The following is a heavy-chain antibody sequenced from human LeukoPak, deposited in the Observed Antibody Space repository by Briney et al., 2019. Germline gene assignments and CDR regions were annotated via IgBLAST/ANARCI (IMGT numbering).Heavy chain of an antibody. D-gene: IGHD6-19*01. Sequence: PSETLSLTCTVSGGSISSYYWSWIRQPPGKGLEWIGYIYYSGSTNYYPSLKSRVTISVDTSKNQFSLKLSSVTAADTAVYYCALHSSGWYVDYWGQGTLVTVSS. V-gene: IGHV4-59*08. J-gene: IGHJ4*02. CDR1: GGSISSYY. CDR2: IYYSGST. CDR3: ALHSSGWYVDY.